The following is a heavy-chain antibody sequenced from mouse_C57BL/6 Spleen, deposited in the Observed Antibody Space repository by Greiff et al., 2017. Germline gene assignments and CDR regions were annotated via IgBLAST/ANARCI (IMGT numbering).Heavy chain of an antibody. Sequence: QVQLQQPGAELVKPGASVTLSCKASGYTFTSYWMHWVKQRPGQGLEWIGMIQPNSGSTNYNETFKSKATLSVDKSSRTADMQLSSLTSADSAVCYGARSGEPVDYWGQGTTLTVSS. V-gene: IGHV1-64*01. CDR3: ARSGEPVDY. J-gene: IGHJ2*01. CDR2: IQPNSGST. CDR1: GYTFTSYW. D-gene: IGHD3-1*01.